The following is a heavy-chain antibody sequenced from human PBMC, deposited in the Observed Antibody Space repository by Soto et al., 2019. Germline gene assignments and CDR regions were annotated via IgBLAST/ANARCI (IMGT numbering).Heavy chain of an antibody. J-gene: IGHJ3*02. CDR3: ADASDYYDSSGYPAVDI. CDR2: SYWNDDK. Sequence: QITLKESGPTLVKPTQTLTLTCTFSGFSLSTSGVGVGWLRQPPGKALEWLALSYWNDDKRYSTSLKSRLTITKDTSKYLLGRTVTKMDPVDTATYYCADASDYYDSSGYPAVDIWCQGTMDTVSS. CDR1: GFSLSTSGVG. D-gene: IGHD3-22*01. V-gene: IGHV2-5*01.